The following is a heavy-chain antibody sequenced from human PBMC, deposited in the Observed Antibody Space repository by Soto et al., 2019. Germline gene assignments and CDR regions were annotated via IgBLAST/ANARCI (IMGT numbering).Heavy chain of an antibody. V-gene: IGHV4-61*08. CDR2: IYYSGST. D-gene: IGHD3-10*01. Sequence: SETLSLTCTVSGGSISSGGYYWSWIRQHPGKGLEWIGYIYYSGSTNYNPSLKSRVTISVDTSKNQFSLKLSSVTAADTAVYYCARARRAGAYYYGSGSYYISSSFDYWGQGTLVTVSS. J-gene: IGHJ4*02. CDR3: ARARRAGAYYYGSGSYYISSSFDY. CDR1: GGSISSGGYY.